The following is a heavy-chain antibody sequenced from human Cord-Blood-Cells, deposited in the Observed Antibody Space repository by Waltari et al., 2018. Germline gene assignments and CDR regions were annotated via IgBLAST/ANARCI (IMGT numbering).Heavy chain of an antibody. V-gene: IGHV1-2*04. CDR2: INPNRGGT. D-gene: IGHD3-3*01. CDR1: GYTFTGYY. J-gene: IGHJ4*02. Sequence: QVQLVQSGAEVKKPGASVKVSCKASGYTFTGYYMHWVRQAPGQGLEWMGGINPNRGGTNYAQKFQGWVTMTRDTSISTAYMELSRLRSDDTAVYYCARARRFSSFFIAYWGQGTLVTVSS. CDR3: ARARRFSSFFIAY.